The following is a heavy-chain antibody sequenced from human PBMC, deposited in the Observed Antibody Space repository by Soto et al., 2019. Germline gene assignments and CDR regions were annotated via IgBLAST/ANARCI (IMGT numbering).Heavy chain of an antibody. D-gene: IGHD3-22*01. V-gene: IGHV4-39*07. Sequence: SETLSLTCTVSGGSISSSSYYWGWIRQPPGKGLEWIGSIYYSGSTYYNPSLKSRVTIFVDTSKNQFSLKLSSVTAADTAVYYCAKDIDYMIVVVILDYWGQGTLVTVSS. CDR3: AKDIDYMIVVVILDY. CDR1: GGSISSSSYY. CDR2: IYYSGST. J-gene: IGHJ4*02.